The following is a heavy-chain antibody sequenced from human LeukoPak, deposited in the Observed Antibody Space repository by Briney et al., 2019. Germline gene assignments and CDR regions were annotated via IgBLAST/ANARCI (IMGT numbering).Heavy chain of an antibody. CDR1: GFTFSDSW. D-gene: IGHD6-19*01. J-gene: IGHJ4*02. CDR2: INQDGSEK. CDR3: ARAPSVPKGY. Sequence: PGGSLRLSCAASGFTFSDSWMSWVRQAPGKGLEWVANINQDGSEKYSVDSVKGRFTISRDNAKNSLFLYMNNLRAEDTAVYYCARAPSVPKGYWGQGTLVTVSS. V-gene: IGHV3-7*01.